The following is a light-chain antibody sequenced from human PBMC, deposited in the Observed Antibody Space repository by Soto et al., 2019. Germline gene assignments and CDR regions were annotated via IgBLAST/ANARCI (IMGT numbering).Light chain of an antibody. CDR2: AAS. CDR1: QTISTH. CDR3: QQSLTIPYT. J-gene: IGKJ2*01. Sequence: DIQMTQAPSSLSASVGDRVTITCRASQTISTHLNWYQQKPGKAPKLLIYAASTLQSGVPSRFSGSGSRTDFTLTINSLQPEDFATYYCQQSLTIPYTFGQGTKLEIK. V-gene: IGKV1-39*01.